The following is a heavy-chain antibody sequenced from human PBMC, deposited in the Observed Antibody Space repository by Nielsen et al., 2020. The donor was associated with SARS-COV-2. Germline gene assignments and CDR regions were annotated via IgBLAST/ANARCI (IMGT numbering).Heavy chain of an antibody. Sequence: SVKVSCKASGGTFSSYAISWVRQAPGQGLEWMGGIIPIFGTANYAQKFQGRVTITADESTSTAYMELSSLRSEDTAVYYCAREAIRITGTSYWYFDLWGRGTLVTVSS. CDR1: GGTFSSYA. J-gene: IGHJ2*01. V-gene: IGHV1-69*13. D-gene: IGHD1-20*01. CDR2: IIPIFGTA. CDR3: AREAIRITGTSYWYFDL.